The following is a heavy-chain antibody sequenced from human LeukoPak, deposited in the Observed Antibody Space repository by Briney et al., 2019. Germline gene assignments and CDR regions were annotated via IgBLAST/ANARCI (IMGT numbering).Heavy chain of an antibody. CDR3: ARLGYCSGGSCYVNFDY. D-gene: IGHD2-15*01. CDR2: INPNSGGT. J-gene: IGHJ4*02. Sequence: ASVKVSCKASGYTFTGYYMHWVRQAPGQRLEWMGWINPNSGGTNYAQKFQGRVTMTRDTSISTAYMELSRLRSDDTAVYYCARLGYCSGGSCYVNFDYWGQGTLVTVSS. CDR1: GYTFTGYY. V-gene: IGHV1-2*02.